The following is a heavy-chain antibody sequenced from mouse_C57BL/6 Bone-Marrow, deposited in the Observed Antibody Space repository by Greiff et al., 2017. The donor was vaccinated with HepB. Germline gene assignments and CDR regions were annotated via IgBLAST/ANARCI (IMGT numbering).Heavy chain of an antibody. CDR2: ISDGGSYT. CDR1: GFTFSSYA. D-gene: IGHD1-1*02. V-gene: IGHV5-4*03. J-gene: IGHJ4*01. CDR3: ARAPYGAMDY. Sequence: EVMLVESGGALVKPGGSLKLSCAASGFTFSSYAMSWVRQTPEKRLEWVATISDGGSYTYYPDNVKGRFTISRDNAKNNLYLQMIHLKSEDTAMYYCARAPYGAMDYWGQGTSVTVSS.